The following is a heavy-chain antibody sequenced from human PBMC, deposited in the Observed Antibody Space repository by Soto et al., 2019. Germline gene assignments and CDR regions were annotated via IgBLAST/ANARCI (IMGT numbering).Heavy chain of an antibody. CDR3: AREGQTEYYFDN. CDR1: DYTFTSYD. V-gene: IGHV1-18*01. J-gene: IGHJ4*02. Sequence: QVQLVQSGAEVKKPGASVKVSCKASDYTFTSYDISWVRQAPGQGLEWMGWISAYSGNTNYAQKFQGRVTMTTDTSTSTADKEMRILRSNDAAVYYCAREGQTEYYFDNWGRGTLVTVFS. CDR2: ISAYSGNT.